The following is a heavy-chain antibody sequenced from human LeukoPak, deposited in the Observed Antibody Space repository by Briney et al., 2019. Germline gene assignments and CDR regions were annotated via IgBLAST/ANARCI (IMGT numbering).Heavy chain of an antibody. D-gene: IGHD4/OR15-4a*01. CDR2: IYYSGST. CDR1: GGSISSGDYY. J-gene: IGHJ4*02. Sequence: SQTLSLTCTVSGGSISSGDYYWSWIRQPPRKGLEWIGYIYYSGSTYYNPSLKSRVTMSVDTSKNQFSLKLNSVTAADTAVYYCARELTYADYWGQGTLVTVSS. CDR3: ARELTYADY. V-gene: IGHV4-30-4*01.